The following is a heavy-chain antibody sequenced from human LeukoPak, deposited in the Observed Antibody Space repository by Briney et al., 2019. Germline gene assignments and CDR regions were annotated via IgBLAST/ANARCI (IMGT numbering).Heavy chain of an antibody. J-gene: IGHJ5*02. CDR2: ISGSGGST. Sequence: GGSLRLSCAASGFTFSSYAMSWVRRAPGKGLEWVSAISGSGGSTYYADSVKGRFTISRDNSKNTLYLQMNSLRAEDTAVYYCAKDISSSWYNWFDPWGQGTLVTVSS. V-gene: IGHV3-23*01. D-gene: IGHD6-13*01. CDR3: AKDISSSWYNWFDP. CDR1: GFTFSSYA.